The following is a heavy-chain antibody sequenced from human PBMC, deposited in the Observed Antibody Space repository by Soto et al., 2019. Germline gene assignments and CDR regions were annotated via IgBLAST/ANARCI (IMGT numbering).Heavy chain of an antibody. CDR1: GYTFTSYY. CDR3: ARDEYSSGPKRDYYYYGMDV. J-gene: IGHJ6*02. D-gene: IGHD6-19*01. V-gene: IGHV1-46*01. CDR2: INPSGGST. Sequence: ASVKVSCKASGYTFTSYYMHWVRQAPGQGLEWMGIINPSGGSTSYAQKFQGRVTMTRDTSTSTVYMELSSLRSEDTAVYYCARDEYSSGPKRDYYYYGMDVWGQGTTVTVSS.